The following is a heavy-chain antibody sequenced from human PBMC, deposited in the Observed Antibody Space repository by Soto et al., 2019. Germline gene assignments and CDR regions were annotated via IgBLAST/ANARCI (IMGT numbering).Heavy chain of an antibody. V-gene: IGHV3-23*01. CDR3: AKIAAAGDAFDI. Sequence: GGSLRLSCAASGLTFSSYAMNWVRQAPGKGLEWVSAISGSGGSTYYADSVKGRFTIPRDNSKNTLYLQMNSLRAEDTAVFYCAKIAAAGDAFDIWGQGKMVTVS. CDR2: ISGSGGST. CDR1: GLTFSSYA. D-gene: IGHD6-13*01. J-gene: IGHJ3*02.